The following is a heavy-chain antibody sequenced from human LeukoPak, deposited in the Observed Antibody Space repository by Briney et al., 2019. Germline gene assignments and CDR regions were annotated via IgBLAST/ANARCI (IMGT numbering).Heavy chain of an antibody. CDR3: AKSLESTDYYYHMDV. J-gene: IGHJ6*03. Sequence: PGGSLRLSCAASGFTFSSYSMNWVRQAPGKGLEWVSSISRNGGGTYYADSVKGRFSISRDNSKNMLHLQMNSLRAEDTAVYFCAKSLESTDYYYHMDVWGKGTTVTISS. V-gene: IGHV3-23*01. D-gene: IGHD2-2*01. CDR1: GFTFSSYS. CDR2: ISRNGGGT.